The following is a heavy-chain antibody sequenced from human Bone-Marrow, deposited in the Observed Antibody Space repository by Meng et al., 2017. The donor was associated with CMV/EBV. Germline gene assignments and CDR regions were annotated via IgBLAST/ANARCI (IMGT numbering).Heavy chain of an antibody. J-gene: IGHJ4*02. Sequence: FTCSSFGMNWVRQAPGKGLEWVSSISSSSSTTYYADSVKGRFTISRDNAKNSLYLQMNSLRAEDTAVYYCAKETGPECGRDGYESDYWGQGTLVTVSS. V-gene: IGHV3-21*01. CDR1: FTCSSFG. CDR2: ISSSSSTT. D-gene: IGHD3-22*01. CDR3: AKETGPECGRDGYESDY.